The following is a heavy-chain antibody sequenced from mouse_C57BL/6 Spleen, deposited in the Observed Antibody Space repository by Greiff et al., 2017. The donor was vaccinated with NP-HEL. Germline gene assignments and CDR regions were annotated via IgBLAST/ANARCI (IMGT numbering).Heavy chain of an antibody. V-gene: IGHV7-3*01. CDR2: IRNKANGYTT. D-gene: IGHD2-5*01. Sequence: EVKLMESGGGLVQPGGSLSLSCAASGFTFTDYYMSWVRQPPGKALEWLGFIRNKANGYTTEYSASVKGRFTISRDNSQSILYLQMNALRAEDSATYYCARWGYSNFGDYWGQGTTLTVSS. CDR1: GFTFTDYY. J-gene: IGHJ2*01. CDR3: ARWGYSNFGDY.